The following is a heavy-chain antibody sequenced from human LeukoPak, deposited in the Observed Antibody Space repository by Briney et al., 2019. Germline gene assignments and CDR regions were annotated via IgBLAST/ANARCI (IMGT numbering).Heavy chain of an antibody. D-gene: IGHD3-10*01. V-gene: IGHV1-2*02. CDR1: GYTFTDYY. CDR3: ARVRDLWFGDFDY. J-gene: IGHJ4*02. CDR2: INPNSGDT. Sequence: ASVKVSCKASGYTFTDYYMHWVRQAPGQGLEWMGWINPNSGDTNYAQKFQGRGTMTRETSISTAYMELSRLRSDDTAVYYCARVRDLWFGDFDYWGQGTLVTVSS.